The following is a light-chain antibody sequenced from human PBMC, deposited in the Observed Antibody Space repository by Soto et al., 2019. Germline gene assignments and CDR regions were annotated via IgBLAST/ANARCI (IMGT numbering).Light chain of an antibody. V-gene: IGLV2-14*03. J-gene: IGLJ3*02. Sequence: QSALTQPASVSGSPGQSITISCTGTSSDVGAYNWVAWYQQHPGKAPKLIICDVSIRPSGVSDRFSGSKSGNTASLTISGLQAEDEADYYCSSYTSSNSVVFGGGTKVTVL. CDR2: DVS. CDR3: SSYTSSNSVV. CDR1: SSDVGAYNW.